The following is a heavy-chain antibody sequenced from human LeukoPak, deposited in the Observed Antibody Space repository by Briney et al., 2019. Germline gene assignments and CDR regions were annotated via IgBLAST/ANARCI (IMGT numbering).Heavy chain of an antibody. CDR1: GFTFSSDA. V-gene: IGHV3-23*01. Sequence: GGSLRLSCAASGFTFSSDAMSWVRQAPGKGLEWVSAISGSGGSTYYAGSVKGRFTISRDNSKNTLYLQMNSLRAEDTAVYYCAKGLWFGELSHYFDYWGQGTLVTVSS. CDR3: AKGLWFGELSHYFDY. J-gene: IGHJ4*02. D-gene: IGHD3-10*01. CDR2: ISGSGGST.